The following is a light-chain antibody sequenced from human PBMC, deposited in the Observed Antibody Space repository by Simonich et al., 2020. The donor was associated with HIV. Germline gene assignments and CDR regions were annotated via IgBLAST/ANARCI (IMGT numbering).Light chain of an antibody. CDR1: QVITTS. Sequence: DIQMTQSPSSLSASVGDRVTITCRASQVITTSLAWYQQKPGKAPKLLLYATSRLESGVPSRFSGSGSGTDYTLTISSLQPEDVATYYCQKYNSALHTFGGGTKVEIK. J-gene: IGKJ4*01. CDR2: ATS. V-gene: IGKV1-NL1*01. CDR3: QKYNSALHT.